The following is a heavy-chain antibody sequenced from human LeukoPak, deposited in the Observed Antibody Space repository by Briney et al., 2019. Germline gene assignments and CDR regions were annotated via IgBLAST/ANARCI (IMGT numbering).Heavy chain of an antibody. V-gene: IGHV3-21*01. D-gene: IGHD3-10*02. J-gene: IGHJ6*04. CDR2: ISVSGTYI. Sequence: GGSLRLSCAASGFTFSRNGMAWVRQAPGKGLEWVSSISVSGTYIYYSDSVKGRFTISRDNAKNSLYLEMNSLRAEDTAVYYCAELGITMIGGVWGKGTTVTISS. CDR1: GFTFSRNG. CDR3: AELGITMIGGV.